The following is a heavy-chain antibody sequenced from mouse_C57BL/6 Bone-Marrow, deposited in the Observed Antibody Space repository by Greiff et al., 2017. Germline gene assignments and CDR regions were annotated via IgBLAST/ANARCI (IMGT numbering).Heavy chain of an antibody. D-gene: IGHD1-1*01. CDR3: ARNIYYYGSSLDY. CDR2: IWSGGST. Sequence: QVQLKESGPGLVQPSQSLSITCTVSGFSLTSYGVHWVRQSPGKGLEWLGVIWSGGSTDYNAAFISRLSISKDNSKSQVFFKMNSLQADYTAIYYCARNIYYYGSSLDYWGQGTTLTVSS. V-gene: IGHV2-2*01. CDR1: GFSLTSYG. J-gene: IGHJ2*01.